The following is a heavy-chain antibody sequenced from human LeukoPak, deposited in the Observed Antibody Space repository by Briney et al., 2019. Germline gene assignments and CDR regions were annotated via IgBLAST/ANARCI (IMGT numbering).Heavy chain of an antibody. CDR2: INQSGST. CDR3: ARVGYYYDSSGYLGYDAFDI. D-gene: IGHD3-22*01. V-gene: IGHV4-34*01. CDR1: GGSFSGYY. Sequence: SETLSLTCAVYGGSFSGYYWSWIRQPLGEGLERIGEINQSGSTNYNPSLKSRVTISVDTSKNQFSLKLSSVTAADTAVYYCARVGYYYDSSGYLGYDAFDIWGQGTMVTVSS. J-gene: IGHJ3*02.